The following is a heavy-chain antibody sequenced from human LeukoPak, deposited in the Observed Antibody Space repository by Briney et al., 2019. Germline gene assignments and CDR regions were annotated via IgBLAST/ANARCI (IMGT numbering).Heavy chain of an antibody. CDR2: ISYDGSNK. Sequence: PGGSLRLSCAASGFTFSSYAMHWVRQAPGKGLEWVAVISYDGSNKYYADSVKGRFTISRDNSKNTLYLQMNSLRAEDTAVYYCARSDSSGLSDAFDIWGQGTMVTVSS. V-gene: IGHV3-30-3*01. CDR1: GFTFSSYA. J-gene: IGHJ3*02. D-gene: IGHD6-19*01. CDR3: ARSDSSGLSDAFDI.